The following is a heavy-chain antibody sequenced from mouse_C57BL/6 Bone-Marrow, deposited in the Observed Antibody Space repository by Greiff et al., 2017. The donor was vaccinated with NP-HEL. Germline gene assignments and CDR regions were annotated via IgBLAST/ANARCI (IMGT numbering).Heavy chain of an antibody. V-gene: IGHV1-72*01. CDR1: GYTFTSYW. J-gene: IGHJ3*01. D-gene: IGHD2-4*01. CDR3: AREGYDYDGWLAY. Sequence: VQLQQPGAELVKPGASVKLSCKASGYTFTSYWMHWVKQRPGRGLEWIGRIDPNSGGTKYNEKFKSKATLTVDKPSSTAYMQLSSLISEDSAVFYCAREGYDYDGWLAYWGQGTLVTVSA. CDR2: IDPNSGGT.